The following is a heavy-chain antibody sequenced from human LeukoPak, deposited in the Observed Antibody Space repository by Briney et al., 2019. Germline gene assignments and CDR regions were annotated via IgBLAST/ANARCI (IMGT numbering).Heavy chain of an antibody. V-gene: IGHV3-66*01. J-gene: IGHJ6*02. D-gene: IGHD4-23*01. CDR2: IYSGGST. CDR1: GFTVSSNY. Sequence: GGSLRLSYAASGFTVSSNYMSWVRQAPGKGLEWVSVIYSGGSTYYADSVKGRFTISRDNSKNTLYLQMNSLRAEDTAVYYCARESAMTTVVTSSDYYYGMDVWGQGTTVTVSS. CDR3: ARESAMTTVVTSSDYYYGMDV.